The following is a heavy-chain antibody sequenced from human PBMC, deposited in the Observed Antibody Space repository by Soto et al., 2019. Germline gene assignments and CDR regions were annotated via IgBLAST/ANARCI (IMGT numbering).Heavy chain of an antibody. D-gene: IGHD2-8*02. CDR3: ARDILSVGPRANDAFDV. CDR2: INPDNGNT. V-gene: IGHV1-3*01. CDR1: GFSFSDNL. J-gene: IGHJ3*01. Sequence: QVQLVQSGAEVRKPGASVNISCRASGFSFSDNLINWVRQAPGQSLEWMGWINPDNGNTRYSHTFQGRDTISRHSSASIAYVEVSDLTSEDTAVYYCARDILSVGPRANDAFDVWGQGTMVTVSS.